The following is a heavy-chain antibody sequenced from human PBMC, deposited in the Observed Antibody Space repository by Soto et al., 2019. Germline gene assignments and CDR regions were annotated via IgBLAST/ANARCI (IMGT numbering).Heavy chain of an antibody. CDR2: IVVGSGNT. J-gene: IGHJ6*02. CDR3: AAGATVTTYYYYGMDV. CDR1: GFTFTSSA. Sequence: SVKVSCKASGFTFTSSAVQWVRQARGQRLEWIGWIVVGSGNTNYAQKFQERVTITRDMSTSTAYMELSSLRSEDAAVYYCAAGATVTTYYYYGMDVWGQGTTVTVSS. V-gene: IGHV1-58*01. D-gene: IGHD4-4*01.